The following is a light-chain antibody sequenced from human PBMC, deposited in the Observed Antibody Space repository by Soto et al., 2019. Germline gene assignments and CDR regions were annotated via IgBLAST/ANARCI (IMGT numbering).Light chain of an antibody. CDR2: SNN. CDR1: SSNIGANY. Sequence: QSVPTQPPSASGTPGQRVTISCSGSSSNIGANYVYWYQHLPGTAPKLLIHSNNQRPSGVPDRFSGSKSGTSASLAISGLRSDDEADYYCAAWDDSLSGYVFGTGTKVTVL. V-gene: IGLV1-47*02. J-gene: IGLJ1*01. CDR3: AAWDDSLSGYV.